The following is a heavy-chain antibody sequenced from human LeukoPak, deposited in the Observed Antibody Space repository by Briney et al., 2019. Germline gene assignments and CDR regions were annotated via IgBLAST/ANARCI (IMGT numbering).Heavy chain of an antibody. Sequence: GGSLRLSCAASGFTFSSYGMHWVRQAPGKGLEWVAVISYDGSNKYYADSVEGRFTISRDNSKNTLYLQMNSLRAEDTAVYYCAKDHAIFGSRNYYYYYGMDVWGQGTTVTVSS. CDR2: ISYDGSNK. CDR3: AKDHAIFGSRNYYYYYGMDV. D-gene: IGHD3-3*01. V-gene: IGHV3-30*18. J-gene: IGHJ6*02. CDR1: GFTFSSYG.